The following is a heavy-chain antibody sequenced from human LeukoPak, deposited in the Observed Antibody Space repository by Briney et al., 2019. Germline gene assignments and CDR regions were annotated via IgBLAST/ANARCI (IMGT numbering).Heavy chain of an antibody. V-gene: IGHV3-11*03. Sequence: GGSLRLSCAASGFTFSNAWMSWIRQAPGKGLEWVSYISSSSSYTNYADFVKGRFTISRDNAKNSLYLQMNSLRAEDTAVYYCASARGSYRYGDYWGQGTLVTVSS. D-gene: IGHD3-16*02. CDR1: GFTFSNAW. CDR2: ISSSSSYT. J-gene: IGHJ4*02. CDR3: ASARGSYRYGDY.